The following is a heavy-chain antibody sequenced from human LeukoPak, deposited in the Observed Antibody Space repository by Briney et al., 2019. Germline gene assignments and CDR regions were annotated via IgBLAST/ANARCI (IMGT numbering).Heavy chain of an antibody. J-gene: IGHJ3*02. Sequence: GASVKVSCKASGYTFTGYYMHWVRQAPGQGLEWMGWINPNSGGTNYAQKFQGRVTMTRDTSISTAYMELSRLRSDDTAVYYCARDPGAIAAAGADAFDIWGQGTMVTASS. V-gene: IGHV1-2*02. CDR3: ARDPGAIAAAGADAFDI. CDR2: INPNSGGT. D-gene: IGHD6-13*01. CDR1: GYTFTGYY.